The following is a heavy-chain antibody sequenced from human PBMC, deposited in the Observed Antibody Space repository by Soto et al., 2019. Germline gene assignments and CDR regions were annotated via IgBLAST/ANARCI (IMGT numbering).Heavy chain of an antibody. V-gene: IGHV1-8*01. CDR2: MNPNSGNT. Sequence: ASVKVSCKASGYIFTSYDIIWVRQATGQGLEWMGWMNPNSGNTASAQKFQGRVTFSRSTSINTAYVELRSLRSEDTAVYYCARSRGYTYDHEGMDVWGQGTTVTASS. J-gene: IGHJ6*02. CDR3: ARSRGYTYDHEGMDV. D-gene: IGHD5-18*01. CDR1: GYIFTSYD.